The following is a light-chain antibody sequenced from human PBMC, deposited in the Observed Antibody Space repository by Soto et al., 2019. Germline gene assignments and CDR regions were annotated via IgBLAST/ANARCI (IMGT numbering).Light chain of an antibody. CDR3: HQRLTWPFT. Sequence: EIVLTQSPATLSLSPGERATLSCRASQSIADNLGWYQQKRGQAPRLLIYDASNRAAGIPARFSGSGSGTDFTLPISSLEPEDFAVYYCHQRLTWPFTFGGGATVEI. V-gene: IGKV3-11*01. CDR1: QSIADN. CDR2: DAS. J-gene: IGKJ4*01.